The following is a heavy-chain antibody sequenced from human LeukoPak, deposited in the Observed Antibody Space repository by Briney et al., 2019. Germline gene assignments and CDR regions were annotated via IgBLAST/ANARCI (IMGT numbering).Heavy chain of an antibody. J-gene: IGHJ4*02. CDR1: GFTFSDYW. V-gene: IGHV3-30*18. CDR3: AKDDSWLPSKYYFDY. CDR2: ISYDGSNK. Sequence: GGSLRLSCAVSGFTFSDYWMSWVRQAPGKGLEWVAVISYDGSNKYYADSVKGRFTISRDNSKNTLYLQMNSLRAEDTAVYYCAKDDSWLPSKYYFDYWGQGTLVTVSS. D-gene: IGHD3/OR15-3a*01.